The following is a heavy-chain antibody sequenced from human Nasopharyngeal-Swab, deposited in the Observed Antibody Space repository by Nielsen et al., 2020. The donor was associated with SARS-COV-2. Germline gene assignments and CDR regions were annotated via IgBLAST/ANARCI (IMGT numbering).Heavy chain of an antibody. CDR3: ARDSLKVGVVIPYYYYGMDV. D-gene: IGHD3-3*01. V-gene: IGHV4-31*03. Sequence: SETLSLTCTVSGGSISSGGYYWSWIRQHPGKGLEWIGYIYYSGSTYYNPSLKSRVTISVDTSKNQFSLKLSSVTAADTAVYYCARDSLKVGVVIPYYYYGMDVWGQGTTVTVSS. J-gene: IGHJ6*02. CDR1: GGSISSGGYY. CDR2: IYYSGST.